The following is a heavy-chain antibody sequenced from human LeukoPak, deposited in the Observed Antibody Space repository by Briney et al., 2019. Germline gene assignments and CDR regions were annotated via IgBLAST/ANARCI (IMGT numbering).Heavy chain of an antibody. CDR2: IKEDGRQT. CDR1: GFTFNNYA. J-gene: IGHJ4*02. Sequence: GGSLRLSCAASGFTFNNYAMSWVRQAPGRGLEWVASIKEDGRQTHYVDSVKGRFIISRDNSKKSLYLQMNSLRIEHTAVYYCAREWYDYGGDSEGYWGQGTLVTVSS. D-gene: IGHD4-23*01. CDR3: AREWYDYGGDSEGY. V-gene: IGHV3-7*01.